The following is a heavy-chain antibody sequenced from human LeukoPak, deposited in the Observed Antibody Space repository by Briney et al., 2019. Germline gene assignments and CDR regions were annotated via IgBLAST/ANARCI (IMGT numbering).Heavy chain of an antibody. J-gene: IGHJ4*02. V-gene: IGHV4-4*07. CDR1: GVAISDYF. Sequence: SETLSLTCSVSGVAISDYFWSWIRQPAGRDLEWIGRISTTGSTYFNPSLQSRVRMSVDSSMTHFSLRLSSVTAADTAVYYCARSPSTIGWNWGYYFDFWGQGHLVTVSS. D-gene: IGHD1-7*01. CDR2: ISTTGST. CDR3: ARSPSTIGWNWGYYFDF.